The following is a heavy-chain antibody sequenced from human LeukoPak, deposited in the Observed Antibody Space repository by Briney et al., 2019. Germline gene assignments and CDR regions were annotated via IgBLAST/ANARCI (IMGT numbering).Heavy chain of an antibody. D-gene: IGHD4-17*01. J-gene: IGHJ3*02. CDR2: ISWNSGSI. V-gene: IGHV3-9*01. Sequence: GRSLRLSCAASGFTFDDYAMHWVRQAPGKGLEWVSGISWNSGSIGYADSVKGRFTISRGNAKNSLYLQMNSLRAEDTALYYCAKDFYGDYGNGAFDIWGQGTMVTVSS. CDR3: AKDFYGDYGNGAFDI. CDR1: GFTFDDYA.